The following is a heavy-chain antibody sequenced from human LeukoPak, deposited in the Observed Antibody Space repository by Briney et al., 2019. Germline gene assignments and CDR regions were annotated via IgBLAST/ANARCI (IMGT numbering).Heavy chain of an antibody. Sequence: ASVKVSCKASVYTFTSYGISWVRQAPGQGLEWTGWISGYNGNTNYAQELQGRVTMTTDTSTSTAYMNLRSLRSDDTAVYYCARAPRHCSSTSCYVDYYYYGMDVWGQGTSVTVSS. J-gene: IGHJ6*02. V-gene: IGHV1-18*01. CDR3: ARAPRHCSSTSCYVDYYYYGMDV. CDR1: VYTFTSYG. D-gene: IGHD2-2*01. CDR2: ISGYNGNT.